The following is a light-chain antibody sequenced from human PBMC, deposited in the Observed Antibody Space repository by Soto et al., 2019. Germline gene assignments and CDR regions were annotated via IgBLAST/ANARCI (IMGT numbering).Light chain of an antibody. V-gene: IGLV1-40*01. CDR3: SSYTSGSSHYV. CDR2: GVT. J-gene: IGLJ1*01. CDR1: SSNIGAGYH. Sequence: QSVLTQPPSVSGAPGQRVTISCTGSSSNIGAGYHVHWYQQLPGAAPKLLIFGVTNRPSGVSNRFSGSKSGNTASLTISGLQAEDEADYHCSSYTSGSSHYVFGTGTKVTVL.